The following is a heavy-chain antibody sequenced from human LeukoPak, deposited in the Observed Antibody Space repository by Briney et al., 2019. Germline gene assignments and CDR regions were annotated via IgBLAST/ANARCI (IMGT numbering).Heavy chain of an antibody. CDR2: ISYDGSNK. CDR3: ARGEAQGDY. J-gene: IGHJ4*02. V-gene: IGHV3-30-3*01. CDR1: GFTFSSYA. Sequence: GGSLRLSCAASGFTFSSYAMHWVRQAPGKGLEWVAVISYDGSNKYYADSVKGRFTISRDNSKNTLYLQMNSLRAEDTAVYYCARGEAQGDYWGQGTLVTVSS.